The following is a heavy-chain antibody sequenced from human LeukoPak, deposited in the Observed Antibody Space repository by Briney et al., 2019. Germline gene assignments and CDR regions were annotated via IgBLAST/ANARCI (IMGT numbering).Heavy chain of an antibody. CDR1: GFTFSSYS. J-gene: IGHJ4*02. CDR3: VRDQGGAVSY. V-gene: IGHV3-48*01. D-gene: IGHD3-16*01. CDR2: I. Sequence: GGSLRLSCAASGFTFSSYSMNWVRQAPGKGLEWVSYINYADSVKGRFIISRDNAKNSMFLQMNSLRAEDTAVYYCVRDQGGAVSYWGQGTLVTVSS.